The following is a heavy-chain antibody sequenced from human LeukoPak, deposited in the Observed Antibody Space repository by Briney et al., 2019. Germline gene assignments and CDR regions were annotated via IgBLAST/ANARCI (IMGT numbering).Heavy chain of an antibody. J-gene: IGHJ5*02. D-gene: IGHD3-16*01. CDR1: GYTFTSYG. V-gene: IGHV1-18*01. Sequence: ASVKVSCKASGYTFTSYGISWVRQAPGQGLEWMTWISAYNGNTNYAQKLQGRVTMTTDTSTSTVYMELSTLRSDDTAVYYCARERGLAGGFDPWGQGTLVTVSS. CDR2: ISAYNGNT. CDR3: ARERGLAGGFDP.